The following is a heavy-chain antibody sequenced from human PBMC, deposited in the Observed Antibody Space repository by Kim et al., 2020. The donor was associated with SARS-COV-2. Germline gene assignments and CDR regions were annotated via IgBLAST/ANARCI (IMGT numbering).Heavy chain of an antibody. J-gene: IGHJ6*03. CDR3: ARRRAVVPALTYYYYNMDV. V-gene: IGHV3-7*01. Sequence: GGSLRLSCAASGFTFSTYGMRWVRQAPGKGLEWVANIKQDGGEKYYVDSVKGRFTISRDNAKNTLYLQMNSLRVEDTAVYYCARRRAVVPALTYYYYNMDVWGTGTPVSVSS. CDR2: IKQDGGEK. CDR1: GFTFSTYG. D-gene: IGHD2-2*01.